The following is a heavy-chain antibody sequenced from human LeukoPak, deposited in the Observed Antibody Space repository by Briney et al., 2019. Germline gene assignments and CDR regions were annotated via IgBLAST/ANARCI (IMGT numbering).Heavy chain of an antibody. Sequence: GASVKVSCKASGYTFTSYDINWVRQATGQGLEWMGWMSPNSGNTGYAQKFQGRVTMTGNTSISTAYMELSSLRSEDTAVYYCARGRRHFWSGYSYYFDYWGQGTLVTVSS. V-gene: IGHV1-8*01. D-gene: IGHD3-3*02. CDR3: ARGRRHFWSGYSYYFDY. CDR1: GYTFTSYD. J-gene: IGHJ4*02. CDR2: MSPNSGNT.